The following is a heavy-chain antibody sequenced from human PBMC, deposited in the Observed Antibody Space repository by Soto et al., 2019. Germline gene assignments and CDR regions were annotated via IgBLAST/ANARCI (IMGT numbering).Heavy chain of an antibody. CDR2: IIPIFGTA. Sequence: SVKVSCKASGGTFSSYAISWVRQAPGQGLEWMGGIIPIFGTANYAQKFQGRVTITADESTSTAYMELSSLRSEDTAVYYCARAIGIAARPDYYYGMDVWGQGTTVTVSS. CDR3: ARAIGIAARPDYYYGMDV. J-gene: IGHJ6*02. D-gene: IGHD6-6*01. CDR1: GGTFSSYA. V-gene: IGHV1-69*13.